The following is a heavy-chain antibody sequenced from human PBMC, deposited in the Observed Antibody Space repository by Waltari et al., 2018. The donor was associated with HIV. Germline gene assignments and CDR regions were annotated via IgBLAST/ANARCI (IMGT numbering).Heavy chain of an antibody. V-gene: IGHV3-7*01. Sequence: QLAESGGGLVQPGGSLRLSCAGTGFGPGFRLSFSAYWMSWLRKAPGKGREGVANINEDGSEKYYADSVKGRFTISRDNAKRSFYLQMDSLRLEDTAVYFCAGDGSWSRTWFDPWGQGTLVTVAS. D-gene: IGHD3-10*01. J-gene: IGHJ5*02. CDR2: INEDGSEK. CDR1: GFGPGFRLSFSAYW. CDR3: AGDGSWSRTWFDP.